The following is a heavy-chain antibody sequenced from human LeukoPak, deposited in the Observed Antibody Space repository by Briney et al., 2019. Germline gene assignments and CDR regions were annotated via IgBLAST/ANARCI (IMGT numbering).Heavy chain of an antibody. CDR3: TTVTDYT. D-gene: IGHD5-12*01. CDR2: IKSKTDGGTT. CDR1: GFTFSSKW. V-gene: IGHV3-15*01. Sequence: GGSLRLSCAASGFTFSSKWMSWVRQAPGKGLEWVGHIKSKTDGGTTDYAAPVKGRFTISRDDSKNTLYLQMNSLKTEDTAVYYCTTVTDYTWGQGTLVTVSS. J-gene: IGHJ5*02.